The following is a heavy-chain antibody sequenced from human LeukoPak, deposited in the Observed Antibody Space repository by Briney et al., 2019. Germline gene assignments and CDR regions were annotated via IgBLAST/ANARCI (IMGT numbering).Heavy chain of an antibody. CDR3: ARGPQWLGYYYFDY. J-gene: IGHJ4*02. CDR1: GGSVSSNSYS. CDR2: VYYSGTT. D-gene: IGHD6-19*01. Sequence: PSETLSLTCTVSGGSVSSNSYSWGWLRHPPGKGLEWIGSVYYSGTTYYNPSLRSRVTISVHTSRNQFSLKLSSLTAADTAMYYCARGPQWLGYYYFDYWGQGTLVTVSS. V-gene: IGHV4-39*01.